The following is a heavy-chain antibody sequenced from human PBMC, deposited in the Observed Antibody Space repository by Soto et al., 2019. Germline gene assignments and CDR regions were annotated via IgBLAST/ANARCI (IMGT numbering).Heavy chain of an antibody. Sequence: SVKVSCKASGGTFSNHAISWVRQATGQGLEWVGGIIPMFPTADYAQRFQGRVTITADDSTTTVYMELSGLRSEDTAMYYCARDDATYCGGDCYRYFYYGMDVWGQGTTVTVSS. CDR2: IIPMFPTA. CDR3: ARDDATYCGGDCYRYFYYGMDV. D-gene: IGHD2-21*02. J-gene: IGHJ6*02. V-gene: IGHV1-69*13. CDR1: GGTFSNHA.